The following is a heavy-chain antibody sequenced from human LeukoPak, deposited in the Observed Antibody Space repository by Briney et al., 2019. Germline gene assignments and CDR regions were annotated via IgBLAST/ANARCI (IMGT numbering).Heavy chain of an antibody. CDR2: IKQDGSEK. D-gene: IGHD4-17*01. CDR1: GFTFSSYW. Sequence: GGSLRLSCAASGFTFSSYWMTWVRQAPGKGLEWVANIKQDGSEKYYVDSVKGRFTISRDNANNSLCLQMNSLRAEDTAVYYSARPRTVTTRFAPIDYWGQGTLVTVSS. V-gene: IGHV3-7*03. CDR3: ARPRTVTTRFAPIDY. J-gene: IGHJ4*02.